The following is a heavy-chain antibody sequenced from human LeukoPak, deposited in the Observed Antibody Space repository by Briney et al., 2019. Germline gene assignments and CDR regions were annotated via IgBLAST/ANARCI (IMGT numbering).Heavy chain of an antibody. CDR2: IHTSGRT. D-gene: IGHD1-26*01. V-gene: IGHV4-61*02. CDR3: TRVRPPTTSDY. Sequence: SQTLSLTCTISGAYISSGDYYWTWIRQPAGKGLEWIGRIHTSGRTYYNCSLNSRVSISLEFSKNQFSLTLKSVTAADTAIYYCTRVRPPTTSDYWGQGTLVIVSS. J-gene: IGHJ4*02. CDR1: GAYISSGDYY.